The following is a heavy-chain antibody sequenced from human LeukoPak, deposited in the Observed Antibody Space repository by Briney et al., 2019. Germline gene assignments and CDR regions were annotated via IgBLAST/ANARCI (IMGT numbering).Heavy chain of an antibody. Sequence: ASVKVSCKASGYTFTSYYLHWVRQAPGQGPEWMGRINPNSGGTNYAQKFQGRVTMTRDTSINTAYMELSRLRSDDTAVYYCARETKLEWLLIFDYWGQGTLVTVSS. CDR3: ARETKLEWLLIFDY. J-gene: IGHJ4*02. V-gene: IGHV1-2*06. CDR1: GYTFTSYY. CDR2: INPNSGGT. D-gene: IGHD3-3*01.